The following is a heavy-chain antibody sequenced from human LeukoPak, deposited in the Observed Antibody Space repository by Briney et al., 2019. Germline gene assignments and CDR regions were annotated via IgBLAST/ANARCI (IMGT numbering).Heavy chain of an antibody. CDR1: GGSISSSSYY. D-gene: IGHD5-12*01. V-gene: IGHV4-39*07. CDR3: ARVRYASLDY. Sequence: SETLSLTCTVSGGSISSSSYYWGWIRQPPGKGLEWIGSIYYSGSTYYNPSLKSRVTISVDTSKNQFSLKPSSVTAADTAVYYCARVRYASLDYWGQGTLVTVSS. CDR2: IYYSGST. J-gene: IGHJ4*02.